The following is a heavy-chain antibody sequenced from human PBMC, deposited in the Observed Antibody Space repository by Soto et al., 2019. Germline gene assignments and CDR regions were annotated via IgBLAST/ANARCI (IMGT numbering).Heavy chain of an antibody. D-gene: IGHD3-10*01. Sequence: EVELLESGGGLVQPGGSLRLSCAASGFTFNNYGMTWVRQAPGKGLDWVSAISSSGGSTSYEDPVKGRFNISRDNYKNMLYLQMNSLRGEDTAVYYFAKYGAIRSGSFDFWGQGTLVTVSS. CDR3: AKYGAIRSGSFDF. CDR1: GFTFNNYG. J-gene: IGHJ4*02. CDR2: ISSSGGST. V-gene: IGHV3-23*01.